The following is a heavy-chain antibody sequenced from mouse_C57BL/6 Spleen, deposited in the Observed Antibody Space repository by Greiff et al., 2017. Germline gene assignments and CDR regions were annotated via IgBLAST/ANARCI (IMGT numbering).Heavy chain of an antibody. CDR2: INPNNGGT. D-gene: IGHD1-1*02. CDR3: ARGGYFDY. Sequence: EVHLVESGPELVKPGASVKMSCKASGYTFTDYNMHWVKQSHGKSLEWVGYINPNNGGTSYNQKFKGKATLTVNKSSSTAYMELRSLTSEDSAVYYCARGGYFDYWGQGTTLTVSS. CDR1: GYTFTDYN. V-gene: IGHV1-22*01. J-gene: IGHJ2*01.